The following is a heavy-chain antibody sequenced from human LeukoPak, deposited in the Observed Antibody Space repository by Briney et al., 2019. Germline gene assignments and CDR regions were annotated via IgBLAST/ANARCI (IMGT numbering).Heavy chain of an antibody. V-gene: IGHV4-39*07. CDR2: INHSGST. D-gene: IGHD3-3*01. Sequence: SETLSFTCTVSGGSISSSSYYWGWIHQPPGKGLEWIGEINHSGSTNYNPSLKSRVTISVDTSKNQFSLKLSSVTAADTAVYYCARAAGGYHKFDPWGQGTLVTVSS. J-gene: IGHJ5*02. CDR1: GGSISSSSYY. CDR3: ARAAGGYHKFDP.